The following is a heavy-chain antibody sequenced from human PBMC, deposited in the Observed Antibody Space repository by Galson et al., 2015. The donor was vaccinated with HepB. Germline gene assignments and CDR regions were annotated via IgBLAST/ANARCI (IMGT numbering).Heavy chain of an antibody. CDR2: ISDSSRTI. CDR1: GFSLTTYH. CDR3: ARSPAAGIEGHY. D-gene: IGHD6-13*01. Sequence: SLRLSCAPSGFSLTTYHMNWVRQAPGKGLEWLSYISDSSRTIYYAASMMGRFTVSRDHAKNSIYLQMSSLRADDTAVYYCARSPAAGIEGHYWGQGTLVTVSS. V-gene: IGHV3-48*01. J-gene: IGHJ4*02.